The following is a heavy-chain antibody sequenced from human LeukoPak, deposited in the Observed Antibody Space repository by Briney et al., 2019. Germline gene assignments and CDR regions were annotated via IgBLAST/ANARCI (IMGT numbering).Heavy chain of an antibody. D-gene: IGHD4-17*01. CDR3: ARAGHDYGDYVDYYYGMDV. J-gene: IGHJ6*02. Sequence: GGSLRLSCAASGFTFSSYWMHWVRQAPGKGLVWVSRINTDGSSTSYADSVKGRFTISRDNAKNTLYLQMNSLRAEDAAVYYCARAGHDYGDYVDYYYGMDVWGQGTTVTVSS. CDR2: INTDGSST. V-gene: IGHV3-74*01. CDR1: GFTFSSYW.